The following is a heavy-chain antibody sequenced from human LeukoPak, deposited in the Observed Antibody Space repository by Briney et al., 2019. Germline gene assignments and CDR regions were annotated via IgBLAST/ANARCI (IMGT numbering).Heavy chain of an antibody. D-gene: IGHD1-26*01. V-gene: IGHV3-7*03. CDR1: GFTFRTYW. Sequence: PGRSLRLSCAASGFTFRTYWMSWVRQAPGKGLEWVANIKQDGNEKYYVDSVKGRFTISRDNAKNSLYLQMNSLRAEDTAVYYCARRRDSGSLQHFDYWGQGTLVTVSS. CDR2: IKQDGNEK. J-gene: IGHJ4*02. CDR3: ARRRDSGSLQHFDY.